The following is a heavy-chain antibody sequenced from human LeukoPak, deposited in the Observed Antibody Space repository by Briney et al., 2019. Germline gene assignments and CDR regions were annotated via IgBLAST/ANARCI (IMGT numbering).Heavy chain of an antibody. Sequence: SETLSLTCTVSGSSISSYYWSWIRQPPGKGLEWIGYIYYSGSTNYKPSLKSRVTISVDTSKNQFSLKLSSVTAADAAVYYCARAIAAAGFIDYWGQGTLVTVSS. CDR2: IYYSGST. J-gene: IGHJ4*02. V-gene: IGHV4-59*01. D-gene: IGHD6-13*01. CDR1: GSSISSYY. CDR3: ARAIAAAGFIDY.